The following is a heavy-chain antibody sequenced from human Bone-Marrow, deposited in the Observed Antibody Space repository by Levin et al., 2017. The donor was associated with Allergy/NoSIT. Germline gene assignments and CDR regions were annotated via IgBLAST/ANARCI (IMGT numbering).Heavy chain of an antibody. Sequence: GGSLRLSCAASGFSINIYGMNWVRQAPGQGLEWVSGISGSGGSTSYADSVKGRFSISRDNSKDILYLEINRLRAEDTAVYYCAKGQDFYYYYAMDVWGQGTTVTVSS. J-gene: IGHJ6*02. CDR3: AKGQDFYYYYAMDV. V-gene: IGHV3-23*01. CDR1: GFSINIYG. CDR2: ISGSGGST.